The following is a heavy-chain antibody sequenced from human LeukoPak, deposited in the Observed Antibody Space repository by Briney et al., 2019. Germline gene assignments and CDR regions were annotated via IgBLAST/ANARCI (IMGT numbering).Heavy chain of an antibody. D-gene: IGHD2-8*01. CDR3: ARLLGGPVYNWFDP. CDR1: GYGFTSYW. CDR2: IYPGESDT. J-gene: IGHJ5*02. Sequence: GASLQISSQGSGYGFTSYWIGWVRQMPGKGLEWMGIIYPGESDTRYSPSFQGQVTISADKSISTAYLQWSSLKASDTAMYYCARLLGGPVYNWFDPWGQGTLVTVSS. V-gene: IGHV5-51*01.